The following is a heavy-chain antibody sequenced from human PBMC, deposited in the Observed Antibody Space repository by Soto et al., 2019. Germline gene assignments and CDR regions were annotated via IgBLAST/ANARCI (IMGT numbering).Heavy chain of an antibody. V-gene: IGHV3-15*01. CDR2: IKSKTDGGTT. D-gene: IGHD2-21*01. J-gene: IGHJ4*02. Sequence: EVQLVESGGGLVKPGGSLRLSCAASGFTFSNAWMSWVRQAPGKGLEWVGRIKSKTDGGTTDYAAPVKGRFTISRDDSKNTLYLQMNSLKTEVTAVYYCTTGGLIVVVIARDQYWGQGTLVTVSS. CDR1: GFTFSNAW. CDR3: TTGGLIVVVIARDQY.